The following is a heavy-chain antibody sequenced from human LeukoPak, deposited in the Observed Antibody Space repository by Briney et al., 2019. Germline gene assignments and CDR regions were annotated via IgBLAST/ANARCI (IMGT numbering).Heavy chain of an antibody. CDR1: GGSISNYY. Sequence: SETLSLTCTVSGGSISNYYWSWIRQPPGKGLEWIGYVFYSGSTNYNPSLRSRVTISVDTSKNQFSLKLSSVTAADTAVYYCARLGMVRGVMGKFDYWGQGTLVTVSS. J-gene: IGHJ4*02. CDR3: ARLGMVRGVMGKFDY. CDR2: VFYSGST. V-gene: IGHV4-59*08. D-gene: IGHD3-10*01.